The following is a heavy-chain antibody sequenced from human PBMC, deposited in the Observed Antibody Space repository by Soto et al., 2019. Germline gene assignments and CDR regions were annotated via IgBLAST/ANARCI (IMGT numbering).Heavy chain of an antibody. D-gene: IGHD5-18*01. V-gene: IGHV4-31*03. CDR3: ARDQGYSYGYLGYFDY. CDR2: IYYSGST. Sequence: QVQLQESGPGLVKPSQTLSLTCTVSGGSISSGGYYWSWIRQHPGKGLEWIGYIYYSGSTYYNPSRKNRVTISVDTSKNQYSQKLRAADAANTAVYYCARDQGYSYGYLGYFDYWGQGTLVTVSS. J-gene: IGHJ4*02. CDR1: GGSISSGGYY.